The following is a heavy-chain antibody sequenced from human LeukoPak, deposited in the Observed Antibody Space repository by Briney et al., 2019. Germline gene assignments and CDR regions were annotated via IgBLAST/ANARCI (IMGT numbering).Heavy chain of an antibody. J-gene: IGHJ4*02. Sequence: ASVKVSCKVSGYTLTELSMHWVRQAPGKGLEWMGGFDPEDGETIYAHKFQGRVTMTEDTSTDTAYMELSSLRSEDTAVYYCATDLREENLSSGWYVYWGQGTLVTVSS. V-gene: IGHV1-24*01. D-gene: IGHD6-19*01. CDR3: ATDLREENLSSGWYVY. CDR2: FDPEDGET. CDR1: GYTLTELS.